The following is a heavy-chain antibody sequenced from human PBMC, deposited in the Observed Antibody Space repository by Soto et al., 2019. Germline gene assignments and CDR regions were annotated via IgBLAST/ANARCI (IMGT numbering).Heavy chain of an antibody. D-gene: IGHD3-22*01. CDR3: ARNLRYYYAGAAYYQYDAFDV. CDR2: ISSNGESTHHTGAT. Sequence: GGSLRLSCTASGFNFRSYAMSWVRQAPGKGLEWVSIISSNGESTHHTGATYYADSVRGRFTISRDNSKKTLYLQMSSLRADDTAVYYCARNLRYYYAGAAYYQYDAFDVWGQGTVVTVSS. J-gene: IGHJ3*01. V-gene: IGHV3-23*01. CDR1: GFNFRSYA.